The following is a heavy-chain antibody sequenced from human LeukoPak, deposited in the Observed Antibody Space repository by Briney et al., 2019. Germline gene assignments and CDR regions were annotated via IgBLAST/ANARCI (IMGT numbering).Heavy chain of an antibody. Sequence: QPGGSLRLSCAASGFTFSSYAMHWVRQAPGKGLEWVAVISYDGSNKYYADSVKGRFTISRDNSKNTLYLQMNSLRAEDTAVYYCGTSRSGSYSGYAFDIWGQGTMVTVSS. V-gene: IGHV3-30*04. CDR3: GTSRSGSYSGYAFDI. J-gene: IGHJ3*02. CDR2: ISYDGSNK. CDR1: GFTFSSYA. D-gene: IGHD1-26*01.